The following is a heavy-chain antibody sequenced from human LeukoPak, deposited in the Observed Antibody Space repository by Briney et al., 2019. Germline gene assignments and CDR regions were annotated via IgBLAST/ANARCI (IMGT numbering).Heavy chain of an antibody. J-gene: IGHJ4*02. D-gene: IGHD3-22*01. V-gene: IGHV3-7*01. Sequence: GGSLRLSCAASGFTFSSYWMSWVRQAPGKGLEWVANIKQDGSEKYYVDSVKGRFTISRDNAKNSLYLQMSSLRAEDTAVYYCARDTYDSSGYYAHLDYWGQGTLVTVSS. CDR1: GFTFSSYW. CDR2: IKQDGSEK. CDR3: ARDTYDSSGYYAHLDY.